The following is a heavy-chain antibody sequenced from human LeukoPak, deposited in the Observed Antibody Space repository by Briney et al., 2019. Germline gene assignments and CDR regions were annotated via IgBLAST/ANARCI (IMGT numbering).Heavy chain of an antibody. J-gene: IGHJ4*02. CDR3: ARGLPKFSDYYGSGSYYNLPLFVY. CDR2: INHSGST. CDR1: GGSFSGYY. V-gene: IGHV4-34*01. D-gene: IGHD3-10*01. Sequence: SETLSLTCAVYGGSFSGYYWSWIRQPPGKGLEWIGEINHSGSTNYNPSLKSRVTISVDTSKNQFSLKLSSVTAADTAVYYCARGLPKFSDYYGSGSYYNLPLFVYWGQGTLVTVSS.